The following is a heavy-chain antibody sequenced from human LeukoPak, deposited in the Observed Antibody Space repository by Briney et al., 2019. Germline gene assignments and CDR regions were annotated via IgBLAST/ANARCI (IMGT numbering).Heavy chain of an antibody. D-gene: IGHD3-10*01. CDR2: IKHSGST. V-gene: IGHV4-34*01. J-gene: IGHJ5*02. CDR1: GGSFSGYY. Sequence: SETLSLTYAVYGGSFSGYYWSWIRQPPGKGLEWIGEIKHSGSTNYNPSLKSRVTISVDTSKNQFSLKLSSVTAADTAVYYCARGPEIEFGELSCDPWGQGTLVTVPS. CDR3: ARGPEIEFGELSCDP.